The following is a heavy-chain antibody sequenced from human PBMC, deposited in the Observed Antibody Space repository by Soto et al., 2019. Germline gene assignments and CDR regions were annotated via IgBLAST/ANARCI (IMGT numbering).Heavy chain of an antibody. Sequence: PWGSLRLSCAASGFTLSSYWMSCVRQAPGKGLEWVANIKQDGIEKYYVDSVKGRFTISRDNAKNSLYLQMNSLRAEDTAVYYCARDPDYPDAFDIWGQGTMVTVSS. V-gene: IGHV3-7*01. CDR1: GFTLSSYW. CDR2: IKQDGIEK. D-gene: IGHD3-16*01. J-gene: IGHJ3*02. CDR3: ARDPDYPDAFDI.